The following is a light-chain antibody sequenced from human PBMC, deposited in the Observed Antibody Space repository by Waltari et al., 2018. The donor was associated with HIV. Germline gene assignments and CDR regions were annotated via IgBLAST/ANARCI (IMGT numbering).Light chain of an antibody. CDR1: QDIGDR. CDR3: QQYERIPLT. V-gene: IGKV1-33*01. Sequence: DIQMTQSPSSLSASVGDRVTITCQASQDIGDRLNWYQQKPGKAPKLLIHDASKLQTGVPPRVSGSGSGTEFTFTISSLLPEDIATYSCQQYERIPLTFGGGTKVEI. J-gene: IGKJ4*01. CDR2: DAS.